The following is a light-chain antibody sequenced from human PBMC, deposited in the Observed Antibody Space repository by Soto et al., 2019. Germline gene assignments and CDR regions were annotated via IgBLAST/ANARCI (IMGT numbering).Light chain of an antibody. Sequence: DIVMTQSPDSVAGSLGERATMNCKCSRSVLYKSNNKNHLAWYQQKPGQPPQLIISWASTRESGVPERFSGSGSGTDFTLTISSLQAEDVAFYWCQQYFDVPFTFGGGTKVDI. CDR3: QQYFDVPFT. V-gene: IGKV4-1*01. CDR1: RSVLYKSNNKNH. CDR2: WAS. J-gene: IGKJ4*01.